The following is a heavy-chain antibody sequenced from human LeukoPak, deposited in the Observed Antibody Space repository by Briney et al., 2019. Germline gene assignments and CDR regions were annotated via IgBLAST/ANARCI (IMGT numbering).Heavy chain of an antibody. D-gene: IGHD3-10*01. V-gene: IGHV3-21*01. J-gene: IGHJ4*02. CDR2: ISSSSSYI. CDR1: GFTFSSYS. Sequence: PGGSLRLSCAASGFTFSSYSMNWVRQAPGKGLERVSSISSSSSYIYYADSVKGRFTISRDNAKNSLYLQMNSLRAEDTAVYYCARGFPPGWFGELYDEGIGDYWGQGTLVTVSS. CDR3: ARGFPPGWFGELYDEGIGDY.